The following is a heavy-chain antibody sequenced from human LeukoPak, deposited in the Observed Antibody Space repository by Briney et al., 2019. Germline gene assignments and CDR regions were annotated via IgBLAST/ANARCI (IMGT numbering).Heavy chain of an antibody. CDR2: INHSGST. D-gene: IGHD3-22*01. CDR1: GGSFSGYY. J-gene: IGHJ4*02. CDR3: ARVERDYYDSSGYYGY. Sequence: PSETLSLTCAVYGGSFSGYYWSWIRQPPGKGLEWIGEINHSGSTNYSPSLKSRVTISVDTSKNQFSLKLSSVTAADTAVYYCARVERDYYDSSGYYGYWGQGTLVTVSS. V-gene: IGHV4-34*01.